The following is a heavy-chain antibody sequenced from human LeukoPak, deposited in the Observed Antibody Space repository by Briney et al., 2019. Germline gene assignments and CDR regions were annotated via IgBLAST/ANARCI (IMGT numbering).Heavy chain of an antibody. Sequence: PSETLSLTCAVSGGSFFGYHWNWVRQVPGKGLEWIGETNHRGITNYNPSLKSRVTISVDKSKNQFSLQLRSVTAADTAIYYCARDPTTVIPTPYYFADCGQGILVTVSS. D-gene: IGHD4-17*01. CDR1: GGSFFGYH. J-gene: IGHJ4*02. CDR2: TNHRGIT. V-gene: IGHV4-34*01. CDR3: ARDPTTVIPTPYYFAD.